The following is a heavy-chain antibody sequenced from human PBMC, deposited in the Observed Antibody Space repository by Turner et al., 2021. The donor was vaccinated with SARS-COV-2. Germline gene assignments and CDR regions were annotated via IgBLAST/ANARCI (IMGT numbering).Heavy chain of an antibody. CDR3: AKAWRIVVLIHFDY. CDR1: GFTFSSYA. CDR2: ISGSGGST. D-gene: IGHD3-22*01. V-gene: IGHV3-23*01. J-gene: IGHJ4*02. Sequence: EVQLFESGVGLVQPGGSLRLPCSASGFTFSSYAMSWVRQAPGKGLEWVSGISGSGGSTYYADSVKGRFTISRDNSKNTLYLQMNSLRAEDTAVYYCAKAWRIVVLIHFDYWGQGTLVTVSS.